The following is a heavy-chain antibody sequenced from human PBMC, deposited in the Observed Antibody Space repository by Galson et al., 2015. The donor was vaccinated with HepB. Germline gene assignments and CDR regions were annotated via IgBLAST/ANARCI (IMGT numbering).Heavy chain of an antibody. CDR3: LRDRPRNYYDDSGVES. Sequence: SETLSLTCVVSGFYIRNGYFWGWIRQPPGKGLEWIGSIYHSGSTYYNPSLKSRVTISVDTSKNQFSLRLSSVTAADTAVYYCLRDRPRNYYDDSGVESWGQGTLVTVSS. V-gene: IGHV4-38-2*02. CDR1: GFYIRNGYF. J-gene: IGHJ4*02. CDR2: IYHSGST. D-gene: IGHD3-22*01.